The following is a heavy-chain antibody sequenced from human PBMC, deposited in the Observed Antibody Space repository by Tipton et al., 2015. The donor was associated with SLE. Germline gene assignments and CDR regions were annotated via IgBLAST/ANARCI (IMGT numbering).Heavy chain of an antibody. CDR3: ARDGYNWISFDY. D-gene: IGHD5-24*01. CDR1: GFTLSNYA. V-gene: IGHV3-23*01. CDR2: ISGSGANT. J-gene: IGHJ4*02. Sequence: LSLTCAASGFTLSNYAMSGVRQAPGKGLEWISSISGSGANTYYADSAKGRFTISRDTSKNTLYLQMNSLRAEDTAVYYCARDGYNWISFDYWGQGTLVTVSS.